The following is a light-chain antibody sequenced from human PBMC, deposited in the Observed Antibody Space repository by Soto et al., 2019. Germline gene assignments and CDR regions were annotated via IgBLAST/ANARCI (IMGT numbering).Light chain of an antibody. V-gene: IGLV9-49*01. CDR3: GADHGSGSNFAWV. CDR1: SGYSNYK. CDR2: VGTGGIVG. Sequence: QSVLTQPPSASASLGASVTLTCTLSSGYSNYKVDWYQQRPGKGPRFVMRVGTGGIVGSKGDGIPDRFSVLGSGLNRYLTIKNIQEEDESDYHCGADHGSGSNFAWVFGGGTQLTVL. J-gene: IGLJ3*02.